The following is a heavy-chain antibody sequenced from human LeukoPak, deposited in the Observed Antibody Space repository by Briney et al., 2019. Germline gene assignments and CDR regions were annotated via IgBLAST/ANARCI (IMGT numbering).Heavy chain of an antibody. V-gene: IGHV3-30*18. CDR2: ISYDGSNK. CDR3: AKDGSGSPPYYFDY. D-gene: IGHD1-26*01. J-gene: IGHJ4*02. CDR1: GFTFSSYG. Sequence: GGSLRLSCAASGFTFSSYGMHWVRQAPGKVLEWVAVISYDGSNKYYADSVKGRFTISRDNSKNTLYLQMNSLRAEDTAVYYCAKDGSGSPPYYFDYWGQGTLVTVSS.